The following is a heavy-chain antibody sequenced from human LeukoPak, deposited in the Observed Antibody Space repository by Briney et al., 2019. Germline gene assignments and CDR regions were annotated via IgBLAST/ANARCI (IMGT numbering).Heavy chain of an antibody. CDR2: IYTSGST. D-gene: IGHD2-2*01. J-gene: IGHJ6*03. V-gene: IGHV4-4*07. Sequence: SETLSLTCTVSGGSISSYYWSWIRQPAGKGLEWIGRIYTSGSTNYNPSLKSRVTKSVDTSKNQFSLKLSSVTAADTAVYYCARDVAAVVPAASGGVYYYYYYMDVWGKGTTVTVSS. CDR3: ARDVAAVVPAASGGVYYYYYYMDV. CDR1: GGSISSYY.